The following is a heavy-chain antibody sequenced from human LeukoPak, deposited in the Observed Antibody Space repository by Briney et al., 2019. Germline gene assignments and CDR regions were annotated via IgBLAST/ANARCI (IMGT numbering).Heavy chain of an antibody. V-gene: IGHV3-21*01. CDR2: ISSSSSYI. CDR3: ARDTAPENPYGSGLQDAFDI. Sequence: GGSLRLSCAASGFTFSSYSMNWVRQAPGKGLEWVSSISSSSSYIYYADSVKGRFTISRDNAKNSLYLQMNSLRAEDTAVYYCARDTAPENPYGSGLQDAFDIWGQGTMVTVSS. D-gene: IGHD6-19*01. J-gene: IGHJ3*02. CDR1: GFTFSSYS.